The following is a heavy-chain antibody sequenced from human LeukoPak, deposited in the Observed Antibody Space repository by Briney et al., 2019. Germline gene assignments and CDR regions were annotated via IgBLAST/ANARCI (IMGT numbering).Heavy chain of an antibody. V-gene: IGHV1-18*01. J-gene: IGHJ1*01. CDR2: ISAYNGNT. CDR3: ARVYIDGIYFQH. D-gene: IGHD3-10*01. Sequence: ASVKVSCKASGYTFTSYGISWVQQAPGQGLEWMGWISAYNGNTNYAQKLQGRVTMTTDTSTSTAYMELRSLRSDDTAVYYCARVYIDGIYFQHWGQGTLVTVSS. CDR1: GYTFTSYG.